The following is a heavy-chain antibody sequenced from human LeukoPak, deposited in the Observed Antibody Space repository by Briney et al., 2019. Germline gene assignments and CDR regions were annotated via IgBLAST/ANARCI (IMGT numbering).Heavy chain of an antibody. CDR3: ARDSTVTTWDFDY. CDR1: GFTFSSYS. V-gene: IGHV3-21*01. Sequence: GGSLRLSCAASGFTFSSYSMNWVRQAPGKGLEWVSSISSSSSYIYYADSVKGRFTISRDNAKNSLYLQMNSLRAEDTAVYCCARDSTVTTWDFDYWGQGTLVTVSS. J-gene: IGHJ4*02. D-gene: IGHD4-17*01. CDR2: ISSSSSYI.